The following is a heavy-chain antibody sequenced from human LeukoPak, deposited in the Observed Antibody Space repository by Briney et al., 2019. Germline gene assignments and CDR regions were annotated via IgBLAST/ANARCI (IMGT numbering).Heavy chain of an antibody. Sequence: SETLSLTCTVSGGSISSYYWSWIRQPPGKGLEWIGYIYYSGSTNYNPSLKSRVTISVDTSKNQFSLKLSSVTAADTAVYYCARADIVVVPAVRFDPWSQGTLVTVSS. D-gene: IGHD2-2*01. CDR2: IYYSGST. CDR1: GGSISSYY. V-gene: IGHV4-59*01. J-gene: IGHJ5*02. CDR3: ARADIVVVPAVRFDP.